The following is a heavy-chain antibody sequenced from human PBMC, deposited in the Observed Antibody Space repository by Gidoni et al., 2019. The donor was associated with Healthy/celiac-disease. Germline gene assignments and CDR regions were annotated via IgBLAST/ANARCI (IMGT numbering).Heavy chain of an antibody. Sequence: QVQLVQSGAEVKKPGSSVKVSCKASGGTFSSYTISWVRQAPGQGLEWMGRIIPILGIANYAQKFQGRVTITADKSTSTAYMELSSLRSEDTAVYYCARAVVVTHNWFDPWGQGTLVTVSS. J-gene: IGHJ5*02. D-gene: IGHD3-22*01. V-gene: IGHV1-69*02. CDR3: ARAVVVTHNWFDP. CDR1: GGTFSSYT. CDR2: IIPILGIA.